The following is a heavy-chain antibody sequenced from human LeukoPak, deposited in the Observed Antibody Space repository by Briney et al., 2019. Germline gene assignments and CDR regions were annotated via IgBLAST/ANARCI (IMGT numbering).Heavy chain of an antibody. Sequence: PGGSLRLSCAASGFTFSTYAMTWVRQAPGKGLEWVSLISGTGGSTYYADSVKGRFTISRDNSKNTLYLQMNSLRAEDTAVYYCARTYEAGEYYFDYWGQGTLVTVSS. J-gene: IGHJ4*02. V-gene: IGHV3-23*01. CDR1: GFTFSTYA. CDR3: ARTYEAGEYYFDY. CDR2: ISGTGGST. D-gene: IGHD1-1*01.